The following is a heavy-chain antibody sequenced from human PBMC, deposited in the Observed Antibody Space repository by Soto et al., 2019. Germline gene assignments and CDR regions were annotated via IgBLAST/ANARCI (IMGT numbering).Heavy chain of an antibody. Sequence: PGGSLRLSCAASGFTFSSYAMSWVRQAPGKGLEWVSAISGSGGSTYYADSVKGRFTISRDNSKNTLYLQMNSLRAEDTAVYYCGGYSIAARRVTIDYWGQGTLVTVSS. D-gene: IGHD6-6*01. CDR3: GGYSIAARRVTIDY. J-gene: IGHJ4*02. CDR1: GFTFSSYA. V-gene: IGHV3-23*01. CDR2: ISGSGGST.